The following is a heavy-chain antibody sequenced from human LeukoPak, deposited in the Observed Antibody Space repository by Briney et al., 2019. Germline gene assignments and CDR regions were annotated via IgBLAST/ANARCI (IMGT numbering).Heavy chain of an antibody. CDR3: AKALTNWQFDY. D-gene: IGHD1-1*01. V-gene: IGHV3-23*01. CDR2: ISGSGGYT. J-gene: IGHJ4*02. CDR1: GFTFSSYA. Sequence: GGSLRLSCAASGFTFSSYAMSWVRQAPGKGLEWVSAISGSGGYTYYADSVKGRFTISRDNSKNTLYLQMNSLRAEDTALYYCAKALTNWQFDYWSRGTLVSVSS.